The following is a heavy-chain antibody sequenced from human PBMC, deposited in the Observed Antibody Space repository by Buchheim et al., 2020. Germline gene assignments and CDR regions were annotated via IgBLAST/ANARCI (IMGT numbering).Heavy chain of an antibody. D-gene: IGHD1-26*01. CDR3: ARESGMEGATNNWFDP. CDR2: ISYDGSNK. Sequence: QVQLVESGGGVVQPGRSLRLSCAASGFTFSSYAMHWVRQAPGKGLEWVAVISYDGSNKYYADSVKGRFTISRDNSKNTLYLQMNSLRAEDTAVYYCARESGMEGATNNWFDPWGQGTL. CDR1: GFTFSSYA. V-gene: IGHV3-30*04. J-gene: IGHJ5*02.